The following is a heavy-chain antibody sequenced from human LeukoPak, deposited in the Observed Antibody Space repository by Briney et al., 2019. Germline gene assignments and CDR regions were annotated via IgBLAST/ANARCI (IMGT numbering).Heavy chain of an antibody. CDR3: ARHDLDSSSWYPYYFDY. Sequence: SETLSLTCTVSGGSISSGGYYWSWIRQPPGKGLEWIGSIYYSGSTYYNPSLKSRVTISVDTSKNQFSLKLSSVTAADTAVYYCARHDLDSSSWYPYYFDYWGQGTLVTVSS. CDR2: IYYSGST. J-gene: IGHJ4*02. V-gene: IGHV4-30-2*03. CDR1: GGSISSGGYY. D-gene: IGHD6-13*01.